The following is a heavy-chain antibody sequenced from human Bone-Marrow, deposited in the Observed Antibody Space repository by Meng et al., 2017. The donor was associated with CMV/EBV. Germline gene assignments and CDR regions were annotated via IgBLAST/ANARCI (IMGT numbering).Heavy chain of an antibody. CDR1: GYTFTNYY. V-gene: IGHV1-46*01. D-gene: IGHD6-13*01. J-gene: IGHJ4*02. CDR2: INPSGGST. CDR3: AKNPAAAGKIGSDY. Sequence: ASVKVSCKASGYTFTNYYMHWVRQAPGQGLEWMGIINPSGGSTSYAQKFQGRVTVTRDTSTSTVYMELSSLRSEDTAVYYCAKNPAAAGKIGSDYWGQGTLVTVSS.